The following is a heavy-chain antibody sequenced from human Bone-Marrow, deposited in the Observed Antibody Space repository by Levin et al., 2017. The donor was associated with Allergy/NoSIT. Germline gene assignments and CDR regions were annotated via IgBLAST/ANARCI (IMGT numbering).Heavy chain of an antibody. J-gene: IGHJ5*02. Sequence: ASVKVSCKASGYTFTSYGISWVRQAPGQGLEWMGWISAYNGNTNYAQKLQGRVTMTTDTSTSTAYMELRSLRSDDTAVYYCARVIQGYCSSTSCYRDGTKGWFDPWGQGTLVTVSS. CDR1: GYTFTSYG. D-gene: IGHD2-2*02. V-gene: IGHV1-18*01. CDR2: ISAYNGNT. CDR3: ARVIQGYCSSTSCYRDGTKGWFDP.